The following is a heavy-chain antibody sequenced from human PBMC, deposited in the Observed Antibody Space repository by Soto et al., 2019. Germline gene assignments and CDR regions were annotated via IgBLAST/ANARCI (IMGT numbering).Heavy chain of an antibody. CDR2: IDNSGST. CDR1: GGSISNYF. Sequence: LSLTCTVSGGSISNYFCNWIRQPAGKGLEWVGRIDNSGSTNYNPSLKSRITMSADTSRNQFSLKLNSVTAADTAVYYCARGGQDFWSGPFDYWGQGALVTVSS. J-gene: IGHJ4*02. CDR3: ARGGQDFWSGPFDY. V-gene: IGHV4-4*07. D-gene: IGHD3-3*01.